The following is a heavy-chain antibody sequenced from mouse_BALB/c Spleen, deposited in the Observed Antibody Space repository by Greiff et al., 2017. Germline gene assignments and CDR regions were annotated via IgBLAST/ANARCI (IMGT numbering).Heavy chain of an antibody. D-gene: IGHD1-2*01. CDR2: INPSNGGT. Sequence: QVQLQQSGAELVKPGASVKLSCKASGYTFTSYYMYWVKQRPGQGLEWIGEINPSNGGTNFNEKFKGKATLTVDKSSSTAYMQLSSLTSEDSAVYDSTRSTLLRAFDYWGQGTTLTVSA. CDR1: GYTFTSYY. V-gene: IGHV1S81*02. CDR3: TRSTLLRAFDY. J-gene: IGHJ2*01.